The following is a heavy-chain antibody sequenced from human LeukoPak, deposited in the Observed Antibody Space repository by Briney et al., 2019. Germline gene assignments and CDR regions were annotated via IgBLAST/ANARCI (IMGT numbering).Heavy chain of an antibody. CDR1: GYTFTSYA. CDR2: INAGNGNI. J-gene: IGHJ4*02. D-gene: IGHD5-18*01. CDR3: ARDSGYSNGFSLGY. Sequence: ASVKVSCKASGYTFTSYAMHWVRQAPGQRLEWMGWINAGNGNIKYSQNFQGRVTITRDTSASTVDMELSSLRSEDTAVYYCARDSGYSNGFSLGYWGQGTLVTVSS. V-gene: IGHV1-3*01.